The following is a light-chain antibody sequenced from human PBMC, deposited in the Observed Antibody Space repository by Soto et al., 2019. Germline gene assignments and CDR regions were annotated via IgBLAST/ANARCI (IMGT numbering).Light chain of an antibody. CDR3: QQYNSYPLS. Sequence: DIQMTQYPSTLSASVGYRVTITCRASQSISSWLTWYQQKPGKAPNLLIYKESSFESVVPSRFSGSGSGTEFTLTISSLQPDDFGDYYCQQYNSYPLSFGGGTKVEFK. CDR2: KES. J-gene: IGKJ4*01. V-gene: IGKV1-5*03. CDR1: QSISSW.